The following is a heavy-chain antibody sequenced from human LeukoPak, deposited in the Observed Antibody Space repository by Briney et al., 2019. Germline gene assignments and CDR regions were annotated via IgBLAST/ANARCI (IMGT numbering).Heavy chain of an antibody. V-gene: IGHV1-2*06. CDR2: INPNSGGT. D-gene: IGHD3-22*01. J-gene: IGHJ3*02. CDR3: ASDITDYYDSSGYAFDI. Sequence: ASVKASCKASGYTFTGYYMHWVRQAPGQGLEWMGRINPNSGGTNYAQKFQGRVTMTRDTSISTAYMELSRLRSDDTAVYYCASDITDYYDSSGYAFDIWGQGTMVTVSS. CDR1: GYTFTGYY.